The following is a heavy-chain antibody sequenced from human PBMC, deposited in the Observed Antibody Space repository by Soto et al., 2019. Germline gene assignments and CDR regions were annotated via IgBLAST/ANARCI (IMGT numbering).Heavy chain of an antibody. D-gene: IGHD2-15*01. J-gene: IGHJ1*01. Sequence: PSETLSLTCTVSGGSISSSSYYWGWIRHPPGKGLEWIGSIYYSGSTYYNLSLKSRVTISVDTSKNQFSLKLSSVTAADTAVYFCAILLGYCSGDSGRIYYWAQGTLVTVSA. V-gene: IGHV4-39*01. CDR3: AILLGYCSGDSGRIYY. CDR2: IYYSGST. CDR1: GGSISSSSYY.